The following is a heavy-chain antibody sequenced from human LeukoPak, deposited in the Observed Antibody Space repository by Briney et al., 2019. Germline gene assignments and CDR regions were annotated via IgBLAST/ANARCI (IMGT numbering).Heavy chain of an antibody. Sequence: GGSLRLSCAASGFTFSSYSMNWVRQAPGKGLEWVSSISSSSSYIYYADSVKGRFTISRDNAKNSLYLQMNSLRAEDTALYYCARDNDSSGFWYYYYMDVWGKGTTVTVSS. V-gene: IGHV3-21*01. CDR2: ISSSSSYI. CDR1: GFTFSSYS. J-gene: IGHJ6*03. D-gene: IGHD6-19*01. CDR3: ARDNDSSGFWYYYYMDV.